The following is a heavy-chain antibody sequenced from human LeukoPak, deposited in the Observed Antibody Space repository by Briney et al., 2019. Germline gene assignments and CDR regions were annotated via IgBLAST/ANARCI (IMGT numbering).Heavy chain of an antibody. J-gene: IGHJ4*02. CDR1: GYSFTDNY. V-gene: IGHV1-2*06. CDR2: INPNTGVT. D-gene: IGHD2-21*01. Sequence: ASVKVSCKASGYSFTDNYIHWVRQAPGQGLEWMGRINPNTGVTNYAENFQGRVTMTRDTSISTAYMELSRLRSDDTAMFYCARDLWCWGQGTLVTVSS. CDR3: ARDLWC.